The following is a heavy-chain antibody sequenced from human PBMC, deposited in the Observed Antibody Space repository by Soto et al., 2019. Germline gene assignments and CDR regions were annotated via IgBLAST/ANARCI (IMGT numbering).Heavy chain of an antibody. Sequence: GGSLRLSCAASGFTFSNYAMHWVRQAPGKGLEWVAVLSDDGSNRYYADSVKGRFTISRDNSKNTLYLQMNSLRGEDTAMYYCARDVVVMVAATREPLDYWGQGTLVTVSS. CDR3: ARDVVVMVAATREPLDY. CDR2: LSDDGSNR. CDR1: GFTFSNYA. V-gene: IGHV3-30-3*01. J-gene: IGHJ4*02. D-gene: IGHD2-15*01.